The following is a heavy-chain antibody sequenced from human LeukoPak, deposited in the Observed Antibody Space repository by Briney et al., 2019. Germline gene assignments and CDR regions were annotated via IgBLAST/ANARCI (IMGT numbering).Heavy chain of an antibody. J-gene: IGHJ4*02. Sequence: SETLSLTCAVYGGSFSGYYWSWIRQPPGKGLEWIGEINHSGSTNYNPSLKSRVTISVDTSKNQFSPKLSSVTAADTAVYYCARGLRLLPNAFDYWGQGTLVTVSS. CDR1: GGSFSGYY. CDR3: ARGLRLLPNAFDY. D-gene: IGHD3-22*01. V-gene: IGHV4-34*01. CDR2: INHSGST.